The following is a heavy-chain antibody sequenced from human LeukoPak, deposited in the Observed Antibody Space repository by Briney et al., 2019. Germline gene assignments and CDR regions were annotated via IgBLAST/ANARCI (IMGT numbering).Heavy chain of an antibody. CDR2: IYYSGST. CDR3: ARGGPSYYDSSGYYDY. CDR1: GGSISSYY. J-gene: IGHJ4*02. Sequence: PSETLSLTCTVSGGSISSYYWSWIRQPPGKGLEWIGYIYYSGSTNYNPSLKSRVTISVDTSKNQFSLKLSSVTAADTAVYYCARGGPSYYDSSGYYDYWGQGTLVTVSS. D-gene: IGHD3-22*01. V-gene: IGHV4-59*01.